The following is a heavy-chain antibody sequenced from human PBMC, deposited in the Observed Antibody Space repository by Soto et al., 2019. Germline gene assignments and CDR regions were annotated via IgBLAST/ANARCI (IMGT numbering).Heavy chain of an antibody. CDR2: ISAYSGNA. CDR3: GRVNGYCTSTSCFDY. V-gene: IGHV1-18*01. J-gene: IGHJ4*02. D-gene: IGHD2-2*03. Sequence: APVKVSCKASGYTISRYGVSWVRQAPGQGLEWMGWISAYSGNAEYARNLQGRVTMTTDTSTSTAYMELRSLGSHDTAVYYCGRVNGYCTSTSCFDYWGRGTLVTVSS. CDR1: GYTISRYG.